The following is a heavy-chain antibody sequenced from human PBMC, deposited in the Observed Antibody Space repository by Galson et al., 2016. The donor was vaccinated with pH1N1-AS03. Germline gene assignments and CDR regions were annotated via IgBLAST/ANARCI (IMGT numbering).Heavy chain of an antibody. CDR2: YDPADDKT. V-gene: IGHV1-24*01. Sequence: SVKVSCKVFGAMLSDISMHWVRQAPGKGLEWMGGYDPADDKTTYAQTEKFQGRVTLTKDTSTDTAYMELSSLRSEDTAVYYCATGPPTEFAYHFWGQGTLVAVSS. CDR1: GAMLSDIS. J-gene: IGHJ1*01. D-gene: IGHD3-16*01. CDR3: ATGPPTEFAYHF.